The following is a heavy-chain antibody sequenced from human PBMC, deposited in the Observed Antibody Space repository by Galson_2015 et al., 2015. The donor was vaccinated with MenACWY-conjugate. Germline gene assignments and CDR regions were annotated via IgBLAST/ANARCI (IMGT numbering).Heavy chain of an antibody. CDR2: ISGSGGST. V-gene: IGHV3-23*01. Sequence: SLRLSCAASGFSFRSYAMSWVRQAPGKGLEWVSGISGSGGSTYYADSVKGRFTISRDNSKNTLYMQMNSLRAEDTAVYYCAKLVEQQLVYYYYGMDVWGQGTTVTVSS. CDR1: GFSFRSYA. J-gene: IGHJ6*02. CDR3: AKLVEQQLVYYYYGMDV. D-gene: IGHD6-13*01.